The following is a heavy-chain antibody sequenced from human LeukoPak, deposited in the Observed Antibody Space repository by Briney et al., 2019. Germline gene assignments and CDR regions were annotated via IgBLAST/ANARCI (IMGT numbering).Heavy chain of an antibody. CDR1: GFTFSTYS. V-gene: IGHV3-48*04. Sequence: GGSLRLSCAASGFTFSTYSMNWVRQAPGKGLEWVSYISSSSSTIYYADSVKGRFTISRDNAKNSLYLQMNSLRAEDTAVYYCARGHTLLWFGDPGYGMDVWGQGTTVTVSS. CDR3: ARGHTLLWFGDPGYGMDV. CDR2: ISSSSSTI. J-gene: IGHJ6*02. D-gene: IGHD3-10*01.